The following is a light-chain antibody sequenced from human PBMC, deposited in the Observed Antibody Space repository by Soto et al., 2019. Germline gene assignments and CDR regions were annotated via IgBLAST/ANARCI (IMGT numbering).Light chain of an antibody. Sequence: DIVMTQSPGSLAVSLGERATINCKSSQSVLYNYNNKNNLAWYQQKPGQPPELLIYWASTRKSGVPDRFSGTESVTDFNLTNSSPQAEYVAVYDCQEYYSTPRTFGQGTKVEIK. J-gene: IGKJ1*01. V-gene: IGKV4-1*01. CDR3: QEYYSTPRT. CDR2: WAS. CDR1: QSVLYNYNNKNN.